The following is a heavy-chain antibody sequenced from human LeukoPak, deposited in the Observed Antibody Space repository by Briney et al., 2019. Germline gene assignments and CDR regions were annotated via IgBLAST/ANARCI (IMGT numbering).Heavy chain of an antibody. Sequence: GGSLRLSCAASGFTFSSHSMNWVRQAPGKGLEWISYIRSSSSIFYADSMKGRFTISTDNARNSLYLQMNSLRDEDTAVYYCARDLNWGFDYWGQGILVTVSS. CDR3: ARDLNWGFDY. J-gene: IGHJ4*02. V-gene: IGHV3-48*01. D-gene: IGHD7-27*01. CDR1: GFTFSSHS. CDR2: IRSSSSI.